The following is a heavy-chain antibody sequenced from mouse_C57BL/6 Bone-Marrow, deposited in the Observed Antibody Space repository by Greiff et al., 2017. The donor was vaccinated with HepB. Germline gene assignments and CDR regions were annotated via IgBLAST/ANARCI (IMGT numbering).Heavy chain of an antibody. J-gene: IGHJ2*01. Sequence: QVQLQQSGAELVRPGPSVKMSCKASGYTFTNYWIGWAKQRPGHGLEWIGDIYPGGGYTNYNEKFKGKATLTADKSSSTAYMQFSSLTSEDSAIYYCARGAHPPYYFDYWGQGTTLTVSS. CDR2: IYPGGGYT. CDR1: GYTFTNYW. CDR3: ARGAHPPYYFDY. V-gene: IGHV1-63*01.